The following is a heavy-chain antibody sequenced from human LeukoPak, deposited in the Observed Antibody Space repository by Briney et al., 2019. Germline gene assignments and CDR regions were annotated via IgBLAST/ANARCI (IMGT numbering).Heavy chain of an antibody. CDR1: GFTFSDYY. CDR3: ASDIAAAGINYYGMDV. Sequence: GGSLRLSCAASGFTFSDYYMSWIRQAPGKGLEWVSYISSSGSTIYYADSVKGRFTISRDNAKNSLYLQMNSLRAEDTAVYYCASDIAAAGINYYGMDVWGQGTTVTVSS. V-gene: IGHV3-11*01. J-gene: IGHJ6*02. D-gene: IGHD6-13*01. CDR2: ISSSGSTI.